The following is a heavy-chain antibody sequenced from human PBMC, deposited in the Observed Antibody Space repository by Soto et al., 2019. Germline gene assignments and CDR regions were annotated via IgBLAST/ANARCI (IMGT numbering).Heavy chain of an antibody. Sequence: ASVKVSCKASGYTFTGYYMHWVRQAPGQGLEWMGWINPNSGGTNYAQKFQGRVTMTRDTSISTAYMELSRLRSDDTAVYYCARAMVRGVILLSIYYYGMDVWGQGTTVTVSS. CDR3: ARAMVRGVILLSIYYYGMDV. V-gene: IGHV1-2*02. D-gene: IGHD3-10*01. CDR1: GYTFTGYY. CDR2: INPNSGGT. J-gene: IGHJ6*02.